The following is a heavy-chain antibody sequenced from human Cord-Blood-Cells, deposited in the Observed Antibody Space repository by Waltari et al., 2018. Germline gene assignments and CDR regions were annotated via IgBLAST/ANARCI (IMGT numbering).Heavy chain of an antibody. CDR2: INHSGST. CDR1: GGFFSVYP. J-gene: IGHJ3*02. D-gene: IGHD2-15*01. Sequence: QAQLQQWGAGLLKPSATLSRTCAVYGGFFSVYPWPALGPPPGKGREWIGEINHSGSTNYNPSLKSRVTISVDTSKNQFSLKLSSVTAADTAVYYCARGRGTYGYCSGGSCYGSAFDIWGQGTMVTDSS. CDR3: ARGRGTYGYCSGGSCYGSAFDI. V-gene: IGHV4-34*01.